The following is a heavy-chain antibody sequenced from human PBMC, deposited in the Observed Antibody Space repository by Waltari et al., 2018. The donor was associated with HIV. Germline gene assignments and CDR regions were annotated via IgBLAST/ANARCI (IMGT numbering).Heavy chain of an antibody. CDR2: INHSGST. Sequence: QVQLQQWGAGLLKPSETLSLTCAVYGGSFSGYYWSWIRQPPGKGLEWIGEINHSGSTNYNPSLKSRVTISVDTSKNQFSLKLSSVTAADTAVYYCARGGAPRTLWFRELFPNWFDPWGQGTLVTVSS. CDR1: GGSFSGYY. CDR3: ARGGAPRTLWFRELFPNWFDP. D-gene: IGHD3-10*01. V-gene: IGHV4-34*01. J-gene: IGHJ5*02.